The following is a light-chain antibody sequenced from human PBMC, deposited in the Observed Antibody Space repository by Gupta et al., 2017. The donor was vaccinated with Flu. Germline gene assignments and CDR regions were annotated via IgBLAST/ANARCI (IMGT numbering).Light chain of an antibody. CDR2: AAS. J-gene: IGKJ3*01. CDR1: QDIRTW. Sequence: DIQMTQSPSSVSASVGDRVTITCRASQDIRTWLAWYQQKPGKASKLLIFAASNLQRGAPSRFSGSGSWTDFTLTISSLQPEDFATYYCQQRTSVPPFTFGPGTKVDIK. CDR3: QQRTSVPPFT. V-gene: IGKV1-12*01.